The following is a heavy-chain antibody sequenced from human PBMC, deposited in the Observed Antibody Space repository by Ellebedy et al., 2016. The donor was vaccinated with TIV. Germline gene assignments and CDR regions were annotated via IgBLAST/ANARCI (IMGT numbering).Heavy chain of an antibody. V-gene: IGHV1-8*01. D-gene: IGHD3-16*01. CDR1: GYSFTSDD. CDR2: MNHKSGNT. CDR3: ARRGILAPRTLGY. Sequence: ASVKVSXXASGYSFTSDDINWVRQATGQGLEWMGWMNHKSGNTGYAQKFQGRVTMTRDTSISTAYMELSSLRSDDTAVYYCARRGILAPRTLGYWGQGTLVTVSS. J-gene: IGHJ4*02.